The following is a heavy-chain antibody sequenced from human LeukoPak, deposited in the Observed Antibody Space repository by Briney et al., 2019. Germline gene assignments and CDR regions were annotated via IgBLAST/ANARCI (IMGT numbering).Heavy chain of an antibody. CDR3: ASPTYYDYVWGSYRTPSH. V-gene: IGHV3-11*04. Sequence: PGGSLRLSCAASGFTFSDYYMSWIRQAPGQGLEWVSYISSSGSTIYYADYVKGRFTISRDNAKNSLYLQMNSLRAEDTAVYYCASPTYYDYVWGSYRTPSHWGQGTLVTVSS. D-gene: IGHD3-16*02. CDR1: GFTFSDYY. J-gene: IGHJ4*02. CDR2: ISSSGSTI.